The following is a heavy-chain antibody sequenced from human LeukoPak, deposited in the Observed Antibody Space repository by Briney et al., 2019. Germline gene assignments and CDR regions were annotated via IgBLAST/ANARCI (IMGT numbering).Heavy chain of an antibody. V-gene: IGHV4-39*01. D-gene: IGHD3-22*01. CDR3: ARQLNTYYYDSSGYPFDY. CDR1: GGSISSSSYY. Sequence: TSSEALSLTGTVSGGSISSSSYYWGWIRQPPGKGLEWIGSIYYSGSTYYNPSLKSRVTISVDTSKNQFSLKLSSVTAADTAVYYCARQLNTYYYDSSGYPFDYWGQGTLVTVSS. J-gene: IGHJ4*02. CDR2: IYYSGST.